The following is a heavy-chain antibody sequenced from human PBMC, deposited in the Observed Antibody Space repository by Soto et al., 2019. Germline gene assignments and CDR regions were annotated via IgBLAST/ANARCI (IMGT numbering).Heavy chain of an antibody. Sequence: SETLSLNCTVTGGSFISYSWSWIRQPPGKGLEWIGYMYNTGSTIYNPSLKSRVTISVDTSKNQFSLKLNSVTAADTAVYYCARDLWGYCGADCYPLDVWGQGTTVTVS. V-gene: IGHV4-59*01. J-gene: IGHJ6*02. CDR3: ARDLWGYCGADCYPLDV. D-gene: IGHD2-21*02. CDR1: GGSFISYS. CDR2: MYNTGST.